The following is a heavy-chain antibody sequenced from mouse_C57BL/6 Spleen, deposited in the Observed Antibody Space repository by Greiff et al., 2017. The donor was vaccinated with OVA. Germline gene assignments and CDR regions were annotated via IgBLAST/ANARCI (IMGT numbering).Heavy chain of an antibody. CDR3: AIGRGNYGYFDY. D-gene: IGHD2-1*01. J-gene: IGHJ2*01. CDR1: GYTFTTYP. Sequence: VKLMESGAELVKPGASVKMSCKASGYTFTTYPIEWMKQNHGKSLEWIGNFHPYNDDNKYNEKFKGKATLTVEKSSSTVYLELSRLTSDDAAVYYCAIGRGNYGYFDYWGQGTTLTVSS. CDR2: FHPYNDDN. V-gene: IGHV1-47*01.